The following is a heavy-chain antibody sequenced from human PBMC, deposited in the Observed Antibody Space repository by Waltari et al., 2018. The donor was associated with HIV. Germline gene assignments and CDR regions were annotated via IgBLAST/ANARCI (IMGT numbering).Heavy chain of an antibody. J-gene: IGHJ6*02. CDR2: INPSGGSI. CDR3: ARGSHCSSTSCYPHYYYGMDV. Sequence: QVQLVQSGAAVKKPGASVKVSCKASGYTFTSYYMPWVRQAPGQGLEWMGIINPSGGSITYAQKFQGRVTMTRDTSTRTVYMEVSSLRSEDTAVYYCARGSHCSSTSCYPHYYYGMDVWGQGTTVTVS. CDR1: GYTFTSYY. D-gene: IGHD2-2*01. V-gene: IGHV1-46*01.